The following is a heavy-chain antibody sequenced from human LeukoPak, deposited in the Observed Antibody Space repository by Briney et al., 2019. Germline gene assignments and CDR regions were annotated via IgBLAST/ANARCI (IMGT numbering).Heavy chain of an antibody. V-gene: IGHV4-39*01. CDR2: IYYSGST. CDR1: GGSISSSSYY. D-gene: IGHD3-22*01. CDR3: AGLYYDSSGYYQICYFDY. Sequence: PSETLSLTCTVSGGSISSSSYYWGWIRQPPGKGLEWIGSIYYSGSTYYNPSLKSRVTISVDTSKNQFSLNLSSVTAADTAVYYCAGLYYDSSGYYQICYFDYWGQGTLVTVSS. J-gene: IGHJ4*02.